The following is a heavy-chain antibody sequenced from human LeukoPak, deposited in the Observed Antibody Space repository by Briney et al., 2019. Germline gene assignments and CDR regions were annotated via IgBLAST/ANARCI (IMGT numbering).Heavy chain of an antibody. CDR1: GGSVSSGNYY. D-gene: IGHD1-26*01. Sequence: SETLSLTCTVSGGSVSSGNYYWSWIRQPPGKGLEWIGYIYYSGSTNYNPSLKSRVTISVDTSKNQFSLKLSSVTAADTAVYYCARYVRGSYFDEVRYFDYWGQGTLVTVSS. V-gene: IGHV4-61*01. J-gene: IGHJ4*02. CDR3: ARYVRGSYFDEVRYFDY. CDR2: IYYSGST.